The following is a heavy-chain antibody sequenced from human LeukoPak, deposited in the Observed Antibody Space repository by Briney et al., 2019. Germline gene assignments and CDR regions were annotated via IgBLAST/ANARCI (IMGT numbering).Heavy chain of an antibody. CDR1: GYTFTSYG. Sequence: ASVKASCKASGYTFTSYGISWVRQAPGQGLEWMGWISAYNGNTNYVQKVQGRVTMTTDTSTSTAYMELSRLRSDDTALYYCARDGNQLLYGGGGWFDPWGRGTLVTVSS. CDR3: ARDGNQLLYGGGGWFDP. D-gene: IGHD2-2*02. CDR2: ISAYNGNT. V-gene: IGHV1-18*01. J-gene: IGHJ5*02.